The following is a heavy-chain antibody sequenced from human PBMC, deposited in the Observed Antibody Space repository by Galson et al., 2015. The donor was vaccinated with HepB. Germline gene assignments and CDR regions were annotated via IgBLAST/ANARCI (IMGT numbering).Heavy chain of an antibody. CDR2: FFPGDSDT. CDR1: GYTFNSFW. J-gene: IGHJ3*02. CDR3: AGLATFYYDKSGYWGSIGDGFDI. Sequence: QSGAEVKKPGESLKISCKASGYTFNSFWIGWVRQLPGKGLEWMGIFFPGDSDTRHNPSFQGQATMSADRSISTAYLQWSSLKASDSAMYYCAGLATFYYDKSGYWGSIGDGFDIWGQGTVVTVSS. D-gene: IGHD3-22*01. V-gene: IGHV5-51*03.